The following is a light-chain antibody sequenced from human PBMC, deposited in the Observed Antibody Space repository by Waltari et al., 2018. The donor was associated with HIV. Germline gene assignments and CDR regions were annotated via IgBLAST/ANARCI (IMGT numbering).Light chain of an antibody. CDR1: SSNIGAGFG. CDR2: GDS. V-gene: IGLV1-40*01. J-gene: IGLJ2*01. CDR3: QSYDSSLSTAVV. Sequence: QSVLTQPPSVSGAPGQRVTISCTGSSSNIGAGFGVHWYQQLPGTAPKLLIYGDSIRPSGVPDRFSGSKSCTSASLAITGLQSEDEADYYCQSYDSSLSTAVVFGGGTKLTVL.